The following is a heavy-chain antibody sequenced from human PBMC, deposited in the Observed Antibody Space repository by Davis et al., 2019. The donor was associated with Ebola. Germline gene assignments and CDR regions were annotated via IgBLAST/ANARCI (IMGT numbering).Heavy chain of an antibody. J-gene: IGHJ4*02. Sequence: ASVKVSCKASGYTFTSYAMHWVRQAPGQRLEWMGWINAGNGNTKYSQKFQGRVTITRDTSASTAYIELSSLRSEDTAVYYCARGDYCSGGSCYFDYFDYWGQGTLVTVSS. V-gene: IGHV1-3*01. CDR2: INAGNGNT. CDR1: GYTFTSYA. CDR3: ARGDYCSGGSCYFDYFDY. D-gene: IGHD2-15*01.